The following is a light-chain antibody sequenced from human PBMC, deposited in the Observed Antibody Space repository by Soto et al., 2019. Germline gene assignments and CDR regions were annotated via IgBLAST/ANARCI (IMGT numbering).Light chain of an antibody. Sequence: QSVLTQPPSVSGAPGQKVTISCTGSSSNIGAGSDVHWYQQVPGTAPKLLVYGSYNRPSGVPDRFSGSKSGTSASLAITGLPAEDEADFYCQSYYSSLSAWVFGTGTKLTVL. J-gene: IGLJ1*01. CDR3: QSYYSSLSAWV. CDR1: SSNIGAGSD. CDR2: GSY. V-gene: IGLV1-40*01.